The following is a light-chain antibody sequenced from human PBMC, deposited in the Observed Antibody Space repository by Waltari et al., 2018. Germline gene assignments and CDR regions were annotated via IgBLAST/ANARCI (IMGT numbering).Light chain of an antibody. CDR2: YDS. CDR3: QVWASSTDHHAV. V-gene: IGLV3-21*04. Sequence: SYVLPQPPSVSVAPGQTAGITCGGNDIGSQSVHWSQQKPGQAPVLVIVYDSERPSGIPERFSGSNAGNTATLSISRVEAGDEAGYYCQVWASSTDHHAVFGGGTQLTVL. J-gene: IGLJ7*01. CDR1: DIGSQS.